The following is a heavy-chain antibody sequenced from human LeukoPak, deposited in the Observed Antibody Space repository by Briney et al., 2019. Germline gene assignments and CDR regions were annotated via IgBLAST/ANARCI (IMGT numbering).Heavy chain of an antibody. Sequence: GGSLRLSCAASGFNFGNNDMNWVRQTPGKGLEWVSGIRGYNGQTYYADSAKGRFTISRDKSVDTVYLQMNGLKTEDTAVYYCAKNITMMVFWGQGTLVTVSS. CDR3: AKNITMMVF. D-gene: IGHD3-22*01. J-gene: IGHJ4*02. CDR2: IRGYNGQT. CDR1: GFNFGNND. V-gene: IGHV3-23*01.